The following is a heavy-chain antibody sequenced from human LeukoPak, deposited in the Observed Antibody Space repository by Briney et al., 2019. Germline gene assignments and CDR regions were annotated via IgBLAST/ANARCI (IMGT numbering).Heavy chain of an antibody. CDR3: ANIRDYCSSTSFYEQGFDY. D-gene: IGHD2-2*01. Sequence: PGGSLRLSCAASGFTFSSYGMHWVRQAPGKGLEWVAFIRYDGSNKYYADSVKGRFTISRDNSKNTLYLQMNSLRAEDTAVYYCANIRDYCSSTSFYEQGFDYWGQGTLVTVSS. CDR1: GFTFSSYG. J-gene: IGHJ4*02. CDR2: IRYDGSNK. V-gene: IGHV3-30*02.